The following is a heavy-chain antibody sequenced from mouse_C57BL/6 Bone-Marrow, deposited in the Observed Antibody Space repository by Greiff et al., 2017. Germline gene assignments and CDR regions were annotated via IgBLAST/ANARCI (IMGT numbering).Heavy chain of an antibody. CDR2: IYPSDSET. CDR1: GYTFTSYW. J-gene: IGHJ4*01. Sequence: QLQQPGAELVRPGSSVKLSCKASGYTFTSYWMDWVKQRPGQGLEWIGNIYPSDSETHYNQKFKDKATLTVDKSSSTAYMQLSGLTSEDSAVYYCARWGYYSYYAMDYWGQGTSVTVSS. V-gene: IGHV1-61*01. D-gene: IGHD2-3*01. CDR3: ARWGYYSYYAMDY.